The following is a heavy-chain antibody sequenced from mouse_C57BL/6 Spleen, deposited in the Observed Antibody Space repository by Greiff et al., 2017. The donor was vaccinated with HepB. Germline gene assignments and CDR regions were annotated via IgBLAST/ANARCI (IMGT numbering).Heavy chain of an antibody. Sequence: VQLQESGAELARPGASVKLSCKASGYTFTSYGISWVKQRTGQGLEWIGEIYPRSGNTYYNETFKGKATLTADKSSSTAYMGLRSLTSEDSAVYFCARCHYYGSSYEGDYYAMDYWGQGASVTVSS. CDR1: GYTFTSYG. V-gene: IGHV1-81*01. CDR2: IYPRSGNT. J-gene: IGHJ4*01. CDR3: ARCHYYGSSYEGDYYAMDY. D-gene: IGHD1-1*01.